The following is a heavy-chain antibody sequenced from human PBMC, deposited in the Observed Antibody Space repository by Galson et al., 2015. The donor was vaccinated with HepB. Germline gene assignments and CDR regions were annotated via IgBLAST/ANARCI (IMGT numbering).Heavy chain of an antibody. J-gene: IGHJ4*02. CDR3: VPDTSLVTF. V-gene: IGHV3-7*01. Sequence: SLRLSCAASGFTFRNYAMSWVRQAPGKGLEWVANITADGSDKHYVDSVKGRFTISRDNAKNSLNLQMNSLRAEDTAVYYCVPDTSLVTFWGQGTLVTVSS. CDR1: GFTFRNYA. CDR2: ITADGSDK. D-gene: IGHD5-18*01.